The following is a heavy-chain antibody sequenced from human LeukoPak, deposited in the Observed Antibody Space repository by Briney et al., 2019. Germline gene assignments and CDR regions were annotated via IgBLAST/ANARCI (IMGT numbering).Heavy chain of an antibody. D-gene: IGHD2-8*01. V-gene: IGHV4-59*01. CDR2: IYKSGST. J-gene: IGHJ4*02. CDR3: ARCPNPYYFDY. Sequence: SETLSLTCIVSGGSISSYYLNWIRQPPGKGLEWIGNIYKSGSTNYNPSLKRRATISVNTSKNQLSLTLSSVTAADTAVYYCARCPNPYYFDYWGQGTLVTVSS. CDR1: GGSISSYY.